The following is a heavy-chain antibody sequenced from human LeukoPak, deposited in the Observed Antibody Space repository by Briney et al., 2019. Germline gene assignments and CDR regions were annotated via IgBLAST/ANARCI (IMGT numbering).Heavy chain of an antibody. CDR1: GFTFNSYS. CDR3: ARDSSMLRGPLVIYYFDF. J-gene: IGHJ4*02. CDR2: ISSSSLSYI. V-gene: IGHV3-21*04. Sequence: PGGSLRLSCAASGFTFNSYSMNWVRQAPGKGLEWDSSISSSSLSYIYYADSVKGRFTIFRDNAKNSLYLQMNSLRVEDTAVYYCARDSSMLRGPLVIYYFDFWGQGTLVTVSS. D-gene: IGHD3-10*01.